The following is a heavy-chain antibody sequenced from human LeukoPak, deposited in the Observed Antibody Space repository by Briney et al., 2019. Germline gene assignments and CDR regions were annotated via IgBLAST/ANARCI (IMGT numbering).Heavy chain of an antibody. D-gene: IGHD5-18*01. CDR3: ARDEPRGYSYGVVYYSYMDV. J-gene: IGHJ6*03. Sequence: GASVKVSCKASGGTFSSYAISWVRQAPGQGLEWMGGIIPIFGTANYAQKFQGRVTITADESTSTAYMELSSLRSEDTAVYYCARDEPRGYSYGVVYYSYMDVWGKGTTVTVSS. CDR2: IIPIFGTA. V-gene: IGHV1-69*13. CDR1: GGTFSSYA.